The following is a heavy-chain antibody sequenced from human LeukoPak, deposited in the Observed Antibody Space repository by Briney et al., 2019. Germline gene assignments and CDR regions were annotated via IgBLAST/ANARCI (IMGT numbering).Heavy chain of an antibody. CDR2: ISADGGST. J-gene: IGHJ4*02. Sequence: GGSPRLSCVASGLNFDDSAMHWVRQAPGKGLEWVSLISADGGSTFSADSVKGRFTISRDNAKNSLYLQMNSLRAEDTAVYYCARISGAAVQHFDYWGQGTRHTVSS. CDR3: ARISGAAVQHFDY. CDR1: GLNFDDSA. V-gene: IGHV3-43*02. D-gene: IGHD6-13*01.